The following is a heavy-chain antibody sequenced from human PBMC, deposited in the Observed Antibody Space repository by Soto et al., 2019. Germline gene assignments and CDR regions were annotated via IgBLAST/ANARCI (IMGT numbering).Heavy chain of an antibody. CDR2: INPNSGGT. CDR3: ASQTYYGSGIGVFDY. J-gene: IGHJ4*02. V-gene: IGHV1-2*02. Sequence: ASVKVSCKASGYTFTGYYMHWVRQAPGQGLEWMGWINPNSGGTNYAQKFQGRVTMTRDTSISTAYMELSRPRSDDTAVYDCASQTYYGSGIGVFDYWGQGALVTVSS. CDR1: GYTFTGYY. D-gene: IGHD3-10*01.